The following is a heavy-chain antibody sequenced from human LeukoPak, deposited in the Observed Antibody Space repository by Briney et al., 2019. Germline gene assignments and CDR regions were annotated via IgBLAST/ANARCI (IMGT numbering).Heavy chain of an antibody. D-gene: IGHD2-15*01. CDR2: IYYSGSTNYNPSGST. J-gene: IGHJ3*02. V-gene: IGHV4-59*01. CDR1: GGSISSYY. CDR3: ARRVVAASDDAFDI. Sequence: PSETLSLTCTVSGGSISSYYWSWIRQPPGKGLEWIGYIYYSGSTNYNPSGSTNYNPSLKSRVTTSVDTSNDQFSLKLSSVTAADTAVYYCARRVVAASDDAFDIWGQGTMVTVSS.